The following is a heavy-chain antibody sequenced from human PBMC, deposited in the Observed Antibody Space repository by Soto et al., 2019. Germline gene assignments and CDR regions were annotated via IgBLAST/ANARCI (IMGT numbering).Heavy chain of an antibody. CDR2: ISYDGSNK. J-gene: IGHJ6*02. CDR1: GFTFSSYG. D-gene: IGHD5-18*01. CDR3: AKMVDTAMVGYYYYGMDV. V-gene: IGHV3-30*18. Sequence: QVQLVESGGGVVQPGRSLRLSCAASGFTFSSYGMHWVRQAPGKGLEWVAVISYDGSNKYYADSVKGRFTISRDNSKNTLYLQMHSLRAEDTAVYYCAKMVDTAMVGYYYYGMDVWGQGTTVTVSS.